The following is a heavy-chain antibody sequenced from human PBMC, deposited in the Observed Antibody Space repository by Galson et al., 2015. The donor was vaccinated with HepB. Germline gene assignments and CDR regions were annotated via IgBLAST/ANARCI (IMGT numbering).Heavy chain of an antibody. D-gene: IGHD1-26*01. V-gene: IGHV1-69*02. CDR3: ARSVGAEGSEY. CDR2: IIPILGIA. CDR1: GGTFSSYT. Sequence: SCKASGGTFSSYTISWVRQAPGQGLEWMGRIIPILGIANYAQKFQGRVTITADKSTSTAYMELSSLRSEDTAVYYCARSVGAEGSEYWGQGTLVTVSS. J-gene: IGHJ4*02.